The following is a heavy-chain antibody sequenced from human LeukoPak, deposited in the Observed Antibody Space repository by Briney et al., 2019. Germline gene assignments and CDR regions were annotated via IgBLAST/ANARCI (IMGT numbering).Heavy chain of an antibody. Sequence: GGSLRLSCAASGFTFSSYWMSWVRQAPGKGLEWVANIKQDGSEKYYVDSVKGRFTISRDNAKNSLYLQMNSLRAEDTAVYYCARGSIRLEWLLPFYYYYMDVWGKGTTVTVSS. V-gene: IGHV3-7*01. CDR1: GFTFSSYW. CDR3: ARGSIRLEWLLPFYYYYMDV. J-gene: IGHJ6*03. CDR2: IKQDGSEK. D-gene: IGHD3-3*01.